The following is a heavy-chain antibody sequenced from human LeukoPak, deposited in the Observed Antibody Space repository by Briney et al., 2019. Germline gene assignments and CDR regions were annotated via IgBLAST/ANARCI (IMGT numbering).Heavy chain of an antibody. CDR3: ARDRVGYCSSTSCYGNAFDI. Sequence: SQTLSLTCTVSGGSISSGGYYWSWIRQPPGKGLEWIGYIYHSGSTYYNPSLKSRVTISVDRSKNQFSLKLSSVTAADTAVYYCARDRVGYCSSTSCYGNAFDIWGQGTMVTVSS. CDR2: IYHSGST. D-gene: IGHD2-2*01. J-gene: IGHJ3*02. CDR1: GGSISSGGYY. V-gene: IGHV4-30-2*01.